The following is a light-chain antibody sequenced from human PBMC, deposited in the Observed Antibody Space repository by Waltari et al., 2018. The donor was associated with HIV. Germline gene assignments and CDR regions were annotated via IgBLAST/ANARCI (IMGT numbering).Light chain of an antibody. CDR3: VLYVGSGIYV. CDR1: SGSVSTAYY. V-gene: IGLV8-61*01. CDR2: STN. Sequence: QTVLTQEPSFSVSPGGTVTLTCGLSSGSVSTAYYPGWYQQTPGQAPRTLIYSTNTRSSGVPDRFSGSILGNKAALTITGVQADDESDYYCVLYVGSGIYVFGTGTKVTVL. J-gene: IGLJ1*01.